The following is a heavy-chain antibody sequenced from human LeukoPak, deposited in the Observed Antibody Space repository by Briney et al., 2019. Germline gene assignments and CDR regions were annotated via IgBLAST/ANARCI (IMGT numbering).Heavy chain of an antibody. CDR1: GVSISSSSYY. D-gene: IGHD4/OR15-4a*01. J-gene: IGHJ4*02. Sequence: SETLSLTCTVSGVSISSSSYYWGWIRQPPGKGLEWLGSIYSSGSTYYNPSLKSRVTISVDTSKNQFTLKLSSVTAADTAVYYCAKEGTYTYGASDFDYWGQGTLVTVSS. CDR2: IYSSGST. CDR3: AKEGTYTYGASDFDY. V-gene: IGHV4-39*06.